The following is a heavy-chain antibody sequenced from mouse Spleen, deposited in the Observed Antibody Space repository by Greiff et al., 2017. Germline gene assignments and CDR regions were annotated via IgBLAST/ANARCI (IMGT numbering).Heavy chain of an antibody. V-gene: IGHV2-2*01. CDR2: IWSGGST. J-gene: IGHJ1*03. D-gene: IGHD1-1*01. CDR1: GFSLTSYG. CDR3: ARNFITTVVEGYFDV. Sequence: VQVVESGPGLVQPSQSLSITCTVSGFSLTSYGVHWVRQSPGKGLEWLGVIWSGGSTDYNAAFISRLSISKDNSKSQVFFKMNSLQADDTAIYYCARNFITTVVEGYFDVWGTGTTVTVSS.